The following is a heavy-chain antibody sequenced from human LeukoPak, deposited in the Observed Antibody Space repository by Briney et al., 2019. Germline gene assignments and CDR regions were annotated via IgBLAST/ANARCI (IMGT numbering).Heavy chain of an antibody. V-gene: IGHV1-58*01. J-gene: IGHJ5*02. Sequence: SVKVSCKASGFTFTSSAVQWVRQARGQRLEWIGWIVVGSGNTNYAQKFQGRVTITRDMSTSTAYMELSSLRSEDTAVYYCAAGKDIVVVPAALSPFDPWGQGTLVTVSS. CDR3: AAGKDIVVVPAALSPFDP. CDR1: GFTFTSSA. CDR2: IVVGSGNT. D-gene: IGHD2-2*01.